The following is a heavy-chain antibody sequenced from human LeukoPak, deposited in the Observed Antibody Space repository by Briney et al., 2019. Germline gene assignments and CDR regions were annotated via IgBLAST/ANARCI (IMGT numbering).Heavy chain of an antibody. CDR1: GGSISSYY. CDR3: ARGGYFDYFDY. J-gene: IGHJ4*02. D-gene: IGHD3-9*01. V-gene: IGHV4-59*01. Sequence: SETLSLTCTVSGGSISSYYWSWIRQPPRKGLEWIGYIYYSGSTNYNPSLKSRVTISVHTSKNQFSLKLSSVTAADTAVYYCARGGYFDYFDYWGQGTLDTVSS. CDR2: IYYSGST.